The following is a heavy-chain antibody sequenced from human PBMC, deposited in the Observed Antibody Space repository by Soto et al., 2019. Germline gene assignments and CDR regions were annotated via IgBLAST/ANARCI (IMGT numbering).Heavy chain of an antibody. D-gene: IGHD2-2*01. V-gene: IGHV1-46*01. CDR1: GYTFTSYY. CDR3: ARGGGVPAAIYYYYGMDV. J-gene: IGHJ6*02. Sequence: ASVKVSCKASGYTFTSYYMHWVRQAPGQGLEWMGIINPSGGSTSYAQKFQGRVTMTRDTSTSTVYMELSSLRSEDTAVHYCARGGGVPAAIYYYYGMDVWGQGTTVTVSS. CDR2: INPSGGST.